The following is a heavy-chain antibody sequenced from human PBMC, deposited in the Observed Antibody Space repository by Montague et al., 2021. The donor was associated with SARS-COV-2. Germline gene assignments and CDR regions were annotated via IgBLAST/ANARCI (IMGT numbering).Heavy chain of an antibody. CDR3: ASHPVFQQLYS. Sequence: SETLSLTCAVSGASVTSINWWSWVRQPPGRGLEWIAEIHHTGSTNFNPSLRSRVSISLGTSKNQFSLTLTAVTAADTAIYYCASHPVFQQLYSWGQGTLVSVSS. V-gene: IGHV4-4*02. CDR2: IHHTGST. D-gene: IGHD6-13*01. CDR1: GASVTSINW. J-gene: IGHJ4*02.